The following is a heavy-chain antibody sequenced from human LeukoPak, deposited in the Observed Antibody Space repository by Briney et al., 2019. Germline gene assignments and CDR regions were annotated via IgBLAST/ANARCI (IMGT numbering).Heavy chain of an antibody. D-gene: IGHD2-8*01. J-gene: IGHJ4*02. Sequence: GGSLRLSCVASGFSFSGHWMHWVRQDPGKGPVAVSRITPDGTDTAYADSVKGRFTISRDNARNTLYLEMNSLTAEDTALYYCTRSGFSNGYDYWGQGTLVTVSS. CDR2: ITPDGTDT. CDR1: GFSFSGHW. CDR3: TRSGFSNGYDY. V-gene: IGHV3-74*03.